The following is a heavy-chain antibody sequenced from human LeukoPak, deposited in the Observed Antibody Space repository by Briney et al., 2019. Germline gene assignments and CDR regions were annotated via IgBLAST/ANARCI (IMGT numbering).Heavy chain of an antibody. CDR3: AKPPGGGYSYGHTTFDY. D-gene: IGHD5-18*01. CDR2: ISGNGGST. J-gene: IGHJ4*02. CDR1: GFTFSINA. Sequence: PGGSLRLSCVASGFTFSINAMSWVRQAPGKGLEWVSGISGNGGSTYYADSVKGRFTISRDNSKNTLYLQMNSLRAEDTAVYYCAKPPGGGYSYGHTTFDYWGQGTLVTVSS. V-gene: IGHV3-23*01.